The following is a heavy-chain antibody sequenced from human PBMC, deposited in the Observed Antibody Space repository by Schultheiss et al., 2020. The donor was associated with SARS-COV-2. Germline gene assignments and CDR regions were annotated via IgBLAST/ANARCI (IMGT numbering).Heavy chain of an antibody. D-gene: IGHD6-13*01. J-gene: IGHJ4*02. V-gene: IGHV3-30*04. Sequence: GGSLRLSCAASGFTFSSYAMSWVRQAPGKGLEWVAVMSYDGSNKYYADSVKGRFTISRDNAKNTLYLQMNSLRAEDTAVYYCARVAAALDYWGQGTLVTVSS. CDR2: MSYDGSNK. CDR3: ARVAAALDY. CDR1: GFTFSSYA.